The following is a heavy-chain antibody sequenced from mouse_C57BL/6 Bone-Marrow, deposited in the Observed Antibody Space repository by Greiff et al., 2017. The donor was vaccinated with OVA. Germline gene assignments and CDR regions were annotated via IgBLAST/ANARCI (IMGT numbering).Heavy chain of an antibody. J-gene: IGHJ3*01. D-gene: IGHD1-1*01. CDR3: ARDITTVVPY. V-gene: IGHV5-6*01. CDR2: ISSGGSYT. Sequence: EVQLVESGGDLVKPGGSLKLSCAASGFTFSSYGMSWVRQTPDKRLEWVATISSGGSYTYYPDSVKGRFTISRDNAKNTLYLQMSSLKSEDTAMYYCARDITTVVPYWGQGTLVTVS. CDR1: GFTFSSYG.